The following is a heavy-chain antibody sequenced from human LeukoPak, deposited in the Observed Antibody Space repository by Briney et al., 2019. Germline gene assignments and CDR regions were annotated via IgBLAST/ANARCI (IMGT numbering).Heavy chain of an antibody. CDR2: IYPGDSDT. Sequence: GESLKISCKGSGYSFTSYWIGWVRQMPGKGLEWMGIIYPGDSDTRYSPSFQGQVTISADKSISTAYLQWSSLKASDTAMYYCARMRGVNFDWFGLGYFDYWGQGTLVTVSS. D-gene: IGHD3-9*01. J-gene: IGHJ4*02. V-gene: IGHV5-51*01. CDR1: GYSFTSYW. CDR3: ARMRGVNFDWFGLGYFDY.